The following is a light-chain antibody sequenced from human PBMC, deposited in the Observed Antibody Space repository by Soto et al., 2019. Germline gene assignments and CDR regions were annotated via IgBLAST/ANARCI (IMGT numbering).Light chain of an antibody. Sequence: DIVMTQSPDSLAVSLGERATINCKSSQSVLYSSNNKNKLAWYQQKPGQPPKLLIYWASTRESGVPDRFSGSGSGTDFTLTINSLQAEDVAVYYCQQYYSSPVAFGGGTKVEIK. CDR3: QQYYSSPVA. CDR2: WAS. V-gene: IGKV4-1*01. CDR1: QSVLYSSNNKNK. J-gene: IGKJ4*01.